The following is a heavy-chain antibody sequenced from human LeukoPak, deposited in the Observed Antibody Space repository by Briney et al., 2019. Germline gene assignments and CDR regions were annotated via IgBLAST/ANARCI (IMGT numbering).Heavy chain of an antibody. CDR1: GYTFTSYG. D-gene: IGHD4-17*01. V-gene: IGHV1-18*01. Sequence: ASVKVSCKASGYTFTSYGISWVRQAPGQGLEWMGWISAYNGNTNYAQKLQGRVTMTTDTSTSTAYMELRSLRSDDTAVYYCARDPPGDYTKTFDYWGQGTLVTVSS. J-gene: IGHJ4*02. CDR3: ARDPPGDYTKTFDY. CDR2: ISAYNGNT.